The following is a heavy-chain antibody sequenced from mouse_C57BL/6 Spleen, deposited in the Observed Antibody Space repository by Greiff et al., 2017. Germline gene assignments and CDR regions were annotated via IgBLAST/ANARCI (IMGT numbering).Heavy chain of an antibody. CDR3: ARDGYYEGKNAMDY. CDR2: INPNNGGT. V-gene: IGHV1-18*01. J-gene: IGHJ4*01. Sequence: EVQLQQSGPELVKPGASVKIPCKASGYTFTDYNMDWVKQSHGKSLEWIGDINPNNGGTIYNQKFKGKATLNVDKSSSKAYMELRSLTSEDTAVYYCARDGYYEGKNAMDYWGQGTSATVSS. CDR1: GYTFTDYN. D-gene: IGHD2-3*01.